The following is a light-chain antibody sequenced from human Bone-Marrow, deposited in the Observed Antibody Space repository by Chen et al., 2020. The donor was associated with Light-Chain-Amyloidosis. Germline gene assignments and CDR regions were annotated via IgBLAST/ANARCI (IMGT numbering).Light chain of an antibody. CDR3: QQYYTTPKT. Sequence: DIVMTQFPDSLAVSLGERATINCKSSQSVLYSSNNKNHLAWYQQKPGQPPKLLIYWASTRESGVPDRFSGSGSGTDFTLTISSLQAEDVAVYYCQQYYTTPKTLGQGTRVEIK. CDR2: WAS. V-gene: IGKV4-1*01. CDR1: QSVLYSSNNKNH. J-gene: IGKJ1*01.